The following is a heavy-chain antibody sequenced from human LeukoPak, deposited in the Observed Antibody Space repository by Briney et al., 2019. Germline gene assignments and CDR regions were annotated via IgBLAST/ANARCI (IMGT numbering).Heavy chain of an antibody. V-gene: IGHV1-18*01. CDR2: ISAYNGNT. Sequence: ASVKVSCKASGYTFTIYGISWVRQAPGQGLEWMGWISAYNGNTNYAQKLQGRVTITTGPSTSTAYIELRSLKSDHTAVYYCARDMKQQLAYYYYYGMDVWGQGTTVTVSS. CDR3: ARDMKQQLAYYYYYGMDV. CDR1: GYTFTIYG. J-gene: IGHJ6*02. D-gene: IGHD6-13*01.